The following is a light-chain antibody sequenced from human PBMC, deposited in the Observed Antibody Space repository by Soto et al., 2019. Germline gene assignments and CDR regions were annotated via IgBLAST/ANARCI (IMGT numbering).Light chain of an antibody. CDR1: QSVSSSY. CDR3: QQYGSSPPT. CDR2: GAS. V-gene: IGKV3-20*01. Sequence: EIVLTQSPGTLSLSPGERATLSCWASQSVSSSYLAWYQQKPGQAPRLLIYGASSRATGIPDRFSGSGSGTDFTLTISRLEPEDFAVYYCQQYGSSPPTFGQGTKVDNK. J-gene: IGKJ1*01.